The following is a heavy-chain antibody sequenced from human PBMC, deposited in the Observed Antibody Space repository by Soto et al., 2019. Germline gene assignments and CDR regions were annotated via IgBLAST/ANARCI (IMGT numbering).Heavy chain of an antibody. CDR3: ARGIGYCSTTRCYSSRRLRFDS. Sequence: WTWIRQPPGKGLEWIGEINHSGTPYSNASLKSRVTMSVDTSKNQFSLSLNAVTAADTAVYFCARGIGYCSTTRCYSSRRLRFDSWGQGTLVTVSS. D-gene: IGHD2-2*01. CDR2: INHSGTP. V-gene: IGHV4-34*01. J-gene: IGHJ4*02.